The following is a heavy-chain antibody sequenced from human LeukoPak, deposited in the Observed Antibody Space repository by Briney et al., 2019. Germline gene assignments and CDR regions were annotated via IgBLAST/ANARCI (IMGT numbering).Heavy chain of an antibody. D-gene: IGHD5-18*01. CDR2: ISSSGSTI. CDR1: GFIFSSYE. J-gene: IGHJ4*02. CDR3: ARARQLWGTGVWYFDY. Sequence: GGSLRLSCAASGFIFSSYEMNWVRQAPGKGLEWVSYISSSGSTIYYADSVKGRFTISRDNAKNSLYLQMDSLRAEDTAVYYCARARQLWGTGVWYFDYWGQGTLVTVSS. V-gene: IGHV3-48*03.